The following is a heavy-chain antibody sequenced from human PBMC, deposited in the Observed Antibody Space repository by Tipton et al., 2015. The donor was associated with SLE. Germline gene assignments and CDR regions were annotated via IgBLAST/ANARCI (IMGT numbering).Heavy chain of an antibody. Sequence: TLSLTCTVSGGAISTFYWGWIRLSAGKGLEWIGRIYSRGRTNYNPSLKSRVTMSVDTSRKQFSLKLTSVTAADTAVYYCARRGWVDAFDIWGQGTMVTVSS. CDR2: IYSRGRT. CDR1: GGAISTFY. CDR3: ARRGWVDAFDI. D-gene: IGHD6-19*01. V-gene: IGHV4-4*07. J-gene: IGHJ3*02.